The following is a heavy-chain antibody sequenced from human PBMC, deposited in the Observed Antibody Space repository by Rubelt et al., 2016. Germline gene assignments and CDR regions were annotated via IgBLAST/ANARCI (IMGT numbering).Heavy chain of an antibody. D-gene: IGHD3-10*01. Sequence: SGSTYYNPSLKGRVTISVDTSKNQFSLKLSSVTAADTAVYYCARSITMVRGVIPNNWFDPWGQGTLVTVSS. J-gene: IGHJ5*02. V-gene: IGHV4-39*01. CDR2: SGST. CDR3: ARSITMVRGVIPNNWFDP.